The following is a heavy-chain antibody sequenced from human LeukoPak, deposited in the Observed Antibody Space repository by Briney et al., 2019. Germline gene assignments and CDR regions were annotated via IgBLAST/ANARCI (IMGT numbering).Heavy chain of an antibody. J-gene: IGHJ4*02. V-gene: IGHV4-4*07. CDR2: IYTSGSA. Sequence: SETLSLTCTVSGGSISSYYWSWIRQPAGKGLEWIGRIYTSGSANYNPSLKSRVTMSVDTSKNQFSLKLSSVTAADTAVYYCARTLRPRQPPVAGQGYYFDYWGQGTLVTVSS. CDR1: GGSISSYY. CDR3: ARTLRPRQPPVAGQGYYFDY. D-gene: IGHD6-19*01.